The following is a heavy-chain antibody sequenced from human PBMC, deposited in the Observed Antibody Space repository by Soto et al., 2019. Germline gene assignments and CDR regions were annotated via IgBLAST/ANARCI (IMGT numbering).Heavy chain of an antibody. D-gene: IGHD5-18*01. CDR3: ARVLGYTFEPGKTRYYAMDV. V-gene: IGHV1-18*01. Sequence: QVQLVQSGGEVKKPGASVKVSCKASGYTFTYYGISWVRQAPGQGLEWMGWISAYNGNTNYTQKVQGRVTMTTDTSTSTAYMELRSLRSDDTAVYYCARVLGYTFEPGKTRYYAMDVWGQGTTVSVSS. CDR1: GYTFTYYG. J-gene: IGHJ6*02. CDR2: ISAYNGNT.